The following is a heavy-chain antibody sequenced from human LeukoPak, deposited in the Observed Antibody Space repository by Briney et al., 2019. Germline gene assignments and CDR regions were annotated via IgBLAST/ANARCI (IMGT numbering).Heavy chain of an antibody. CDR3: ARPLDCTNGVCSGFDP. V-gene: IGHV4-59*08. J-gene: IGHJ5*02. CDR2: IYYSGST. D-gene: IGHD2-8*01. CDR1: GGSISSYY. Sequence: PSETLSLTCTVSGGSISSYYWSWIRQPPGKGLEWIGYIYYSGSTNYNPSLKSRVTISVDTSKNQFSLKLSSVTAADTAVYYCARPLDCTNGVCSGFDPWGQGTLVTVSS.